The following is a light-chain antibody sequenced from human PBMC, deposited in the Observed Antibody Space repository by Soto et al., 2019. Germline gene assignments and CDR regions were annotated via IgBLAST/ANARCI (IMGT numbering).Light chain of an antibody. J-gene: IGLJ2*01. CDR3: QTWGTGIVI. CDR1: SGHSNYA. CDR2: LNRDGSH. V-gene: IGLV4-69*01. Sequence: QPVLTQSPSASASLGASVKLTCTLSSGHSNYAIAWHQQQPEKSPRYLMKLNRDGSHSKGDGIPNRFSGSSSGAERYLTISSLQSEDEADYYRQTWGTGIVIFGGGTKLTLL.